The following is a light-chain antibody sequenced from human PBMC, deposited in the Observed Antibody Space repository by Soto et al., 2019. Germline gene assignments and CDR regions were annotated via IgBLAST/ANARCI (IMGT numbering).Light chain of an antibody. V-gene: IGKV1-39*01. J-gene: IGKJ3*01. CDR2: AAS. Sequence: DIQMTQSPSSLSASVGDRVTITCGASQSISSYLNWYQQKPGKAPKLLIYAASSLQSGVPSRFSGSGSGTDFTLTISSLQPEDFATYYCQQSYSTPPGVTFGPGTKVDIK. CDR1: QSISSY. CDR3: QQSYSTPPGVT.